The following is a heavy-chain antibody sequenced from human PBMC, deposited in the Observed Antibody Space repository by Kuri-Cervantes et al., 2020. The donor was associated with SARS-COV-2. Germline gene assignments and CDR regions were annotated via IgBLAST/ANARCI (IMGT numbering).Heavy chain of an antibody. CDR2: ISGSGANT. D-gene: IGHD4-17*01. CDR1: GFTFSSFP. J-gene: IGHJ6*02. Sequence: GESLKISCAASGFTFSSFPMSWVRQAPGKGLEWVSGISGSGANTYYADSVKGWFTISRDNSKNRMYLQMDSLRSEDTAVYYCARRATVSYYALDVWGPGTTVTVSS. V-gene: IGHV3-23*01. CDR3: ARRATVSYYALDV.